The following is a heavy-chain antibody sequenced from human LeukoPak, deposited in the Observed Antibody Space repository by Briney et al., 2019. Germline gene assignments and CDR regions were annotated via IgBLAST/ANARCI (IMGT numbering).Heavy chain of an antibody. V-gene: IGHV4-34*01. CDR3: ARAQARGYYGSGSYYNGPYYYYYYGMDV. CDR2: INHSGTT. Sequence: SETLSLTCAVYGVSFSGYYWSWIRQPPGKGLEWIGEINHSGTTNYNPSLKSRVTISVDTSKNQFSLKLSSVTAADTAVYYCARAQARGYYGSGSYYNGPYYYYYYGMDVWGQGTTVTVSS. J-gene: IGHJ6*02. D-gene: IGHD3-10*01. CDR1: GVSFSGYY.